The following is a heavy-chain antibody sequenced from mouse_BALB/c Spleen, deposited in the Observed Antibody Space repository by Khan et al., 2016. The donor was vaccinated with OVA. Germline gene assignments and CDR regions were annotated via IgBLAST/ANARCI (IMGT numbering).Heavy chain of an antibody. Sequence: EVKLEVSGPGLVKPSQSLSLTCTVTGYSITSGYGWNWIRQFQGNKLEWMGYISYSGSTNYNPSLKSRISITRDTSKNQFFLQLNSVTTEDTATYYCARTARIKYWGQGTTLTVSS. CDR2: ISYSGST. V-gene: IGHV3-2*02. CDR3: ARTARIKY. D-gene: IGHD1-2*01. CDR1: GYSITSGYG. J-gene: IGHJ2*01.